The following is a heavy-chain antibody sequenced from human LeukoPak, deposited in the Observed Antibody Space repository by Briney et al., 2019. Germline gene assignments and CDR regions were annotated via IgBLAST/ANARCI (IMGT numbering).Heavy chain of an antibody. J-gene: IGHJ4*02. Sequence: QSGGSLRLSCAASGFTFSSYAMSWVRQAPGKGLEWVAVISYDGSNKYYADSVKGRFTISRDNSKNTLYLQMNSLRAEDTAVYYCAKDYARGYSYGYLDYWGQGTLVTVSS. V-gene: IGHV3-30*18. CDR3: AKDYARGYSYGYLDY. D-gene: IGHD5-18*01. CDR2: ISYDGSNK. CDR1: GFTFSSYA.